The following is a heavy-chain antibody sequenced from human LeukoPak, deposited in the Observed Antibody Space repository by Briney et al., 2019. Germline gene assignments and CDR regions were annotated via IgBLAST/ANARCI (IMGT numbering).Heavy chain of an antibody. Sequence: HSGGSLRLSCAASGFTFKLYWMHWVRQVPGKRPVWVSRINDDGSDTIYADSVRGRFTISRDDAKNTVYLQMNNLRAEDTAVYYCASTTVTYPVDDGMDVWGQGTTVTVSS. CDR1: GFTFKLYW. V-gene: IGHV3-74*01. CDR3: ASTTVTYPVDDGMDV. J-gene: IGHJ6*02. CDR2: INDDGSDT. D-gene: IGHD4-17*01.